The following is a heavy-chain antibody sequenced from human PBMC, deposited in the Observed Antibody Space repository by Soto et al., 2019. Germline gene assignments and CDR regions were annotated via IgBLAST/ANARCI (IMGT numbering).Heavy chain of an antibody. CDR2: ISYDGSNK. Sequence: RPSCAAPGFTFSSYGMHWVRQAPGKGLEWVAVISYDGSNKYYADSVKGRFTISRDNSKNTLYLQMNSLRAEDTAVYYCARDLNLGSFDYWGQGTLVTVSS. J-gene: IGHJ4*02. CDR3: ARDLNLGSFDY. V-gene: IGHV3-30*03. CDR1: GFTFSSYG.